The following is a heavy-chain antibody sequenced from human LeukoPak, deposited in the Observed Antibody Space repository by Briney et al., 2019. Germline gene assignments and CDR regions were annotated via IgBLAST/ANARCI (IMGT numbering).Heavy chain of an antibody. V-gene: IGHV3-30*18. CDR3: AKEGYCSSTSCHTIDY. CDR2: ISYDGSNK. J-gene: IGHJ4*02. D-gene: IGHD2-2*02. Sequence: GGSLRLSCAASGFTFSSYGMHWVRQAPGKGLEWVAVISYDGSNKYYADSVKGRFTISRDNSKNTLYLQMNSLRAEDTAVYYCAKEGYCSSTSCHTIDYWGQGTLVTVSS. CDR1: GFTFSSYG.